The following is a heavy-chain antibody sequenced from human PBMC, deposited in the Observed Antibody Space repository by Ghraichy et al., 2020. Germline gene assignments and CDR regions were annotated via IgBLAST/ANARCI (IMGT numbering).Heavy chain of an antibody. CDR3: ARRLYRSSNFDY. D-gene: IGHD6-13*01. CDR1: GGSISSYY. CDR2: IYYTGST. J-gene: IGHJ4*02. Sequence: SQTLSLTCTVYGGSISSYYWTWIRQPPGKGLEWIGYIYYTGSTNYNPSLKSRVTISVDPSKNQFSLKLTSVTAADTAVYYCARRLYRSSNFDYWGQGT. V-gene: IGHV4-59*08.